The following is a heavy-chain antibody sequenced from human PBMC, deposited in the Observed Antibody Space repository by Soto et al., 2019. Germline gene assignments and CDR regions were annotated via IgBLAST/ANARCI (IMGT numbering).Heavy chain of an antibody. V-gene: IGHV5-10-1*01. CDR1: GYSFTSYW. CDR2: IDPSDSYT. D-gene: IGHD1-20*01. Sequence: GESLKISCKGSGYSFTSYWISWVRQMPGKGLEWMGRIDPSDSYTNYSPSFQGHVTISADKSISTAYLQWSSLKASDTAMYYCARLEITPYYYYGMDVWGQGTTVTVSS. J-gene: IGHJ6*02. CDR3: ARLEITPYYYYGMDV.